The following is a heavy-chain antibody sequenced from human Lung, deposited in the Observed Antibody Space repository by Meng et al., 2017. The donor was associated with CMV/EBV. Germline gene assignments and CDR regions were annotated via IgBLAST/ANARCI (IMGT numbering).Heavy chain of an antibody. Sequence: SCAASGFTFSNAWMSWVRQAPGKGLEWLGRIKSKTDGGTTDYAAPVKGRFTISRDASKNTLYLHMNSLKTEDTAVYYCTTVLGTSYPYGMDVWRQGTTVTVSS. CDR3: TTVLGTSYPYGMDV. CDR1: GFTFSNAW. CDR2: IKSKTDGGTT. J-gene: IGHJ6*02. V-gene: IGHV3-15*01. D-gene: IGHD1-26*01.